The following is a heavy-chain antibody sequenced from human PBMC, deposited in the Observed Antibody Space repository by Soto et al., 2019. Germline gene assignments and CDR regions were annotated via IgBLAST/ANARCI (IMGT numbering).Heavy chain of an antibody. J-gene: IGHJ6*02. D-gene: IGHD3-3*01. CDR1: GYTFTSYY. V-gene: IGHV1-46*01. CDR3: ARDQYYDFWSGYSRYYYYYYGMDF. CDR2: INPSGGST. Sequence: ASVKVSCKASGYTFTSYYMHLVREEPGQGLEWMGIINPSGGSTSYAQKFQGRVTMTRDTSTSTVYMELSSLRSEDTAVYYCARDQYYDFWSGYSRYYYYYYGMDFWGQGTTVTVSS.